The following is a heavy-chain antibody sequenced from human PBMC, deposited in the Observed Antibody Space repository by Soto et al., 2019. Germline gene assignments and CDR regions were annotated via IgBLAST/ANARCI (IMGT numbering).Heavy chain of an antibody. D-gene: IGHD6-6*01. J-gene: IGHJ6*02. CDR3: AREALEAARNYYYGMDV. Sequence: EVQLVESGGGLIQPGGSLRLSCAASGFTVSSNYMSWVRQAPGKGLEWVSVIYSGGSTYYADSVKGRFTISRDNSKNTLYLQMNSLRAEDTAVYYCAREALEAARNYYYGMDVWGQGTTVTVSS. V-gene: IGHV3-66*03. CDR1: GFTVSSNY. CDR2: IYSGGST.